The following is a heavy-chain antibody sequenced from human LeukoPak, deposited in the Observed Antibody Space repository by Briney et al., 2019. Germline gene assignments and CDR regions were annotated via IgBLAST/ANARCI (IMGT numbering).Heavy chain of an antibody. D-gene: IGHD6-19*01. Sequence: GGSLRLSCAASGFTFSSYSMNWVRKAPGKGLEWVSSISSSSSYIYYADSVKGRFTISRDNAKNSLYLQMNSLRAEDTAVYYCAREVDKSVAGYGMDVWGQGTTVTVSS. J-gene: IGHJ6*02. V-gene: IGHV3-21*01. CDR1: GFTFSSYS. CDR2: ISSSSSYI. CDR3: AREVDKSVAGYGMDV.